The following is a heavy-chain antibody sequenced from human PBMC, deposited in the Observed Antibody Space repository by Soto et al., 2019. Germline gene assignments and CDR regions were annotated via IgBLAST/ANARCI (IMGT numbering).Heavy chain of an antibody. V-gene: IGHV4-34*01. CDR3: ARGRGVTTWYYYMDV. J-gene: IGHJ6*03. Sequence: QVQLQQWGAGLLKPSETLSLTCAVYGGSFSGYYWSWIRQPPGKGLEWIGEINHSGSTNYNPSLKSRVTISVDTSKNQFSLKLSSVTAADTAVYYCARGRGVTTWYYYMDVWGKGTTVTVSS. D-gene: IGHD4-4*01. CDR1: GGSFSGYY. CDR2: INHSGST.